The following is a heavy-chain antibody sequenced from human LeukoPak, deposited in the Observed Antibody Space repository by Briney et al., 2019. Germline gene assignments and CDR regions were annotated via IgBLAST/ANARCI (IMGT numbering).Heavy chain of an antibody. J-gene: IGHJ4*02. CDR1: GFTFSSYS. V-gene: IGHV3-21*01. CDR2: ISSSSSYI. CDR3: ARVTTVTTFGSDY. D-gene: IGHD4-17*01. Sequence: GGSLRLSCAASGFTFSSYSMNWVRQAPGKGLEWVSSISSSSSYIYYADSVKGRFTISRDNAKNSLYLQMNSLRAEDTAVYYCARVTTVTTFGSDYWGQGTLVTVSS.